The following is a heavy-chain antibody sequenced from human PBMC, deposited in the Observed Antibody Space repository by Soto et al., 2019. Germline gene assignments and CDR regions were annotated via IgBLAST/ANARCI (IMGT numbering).Heavy chain of an antibody. Sequence: SETLSLTCAVYGGSFSGYYWSWIRQPPGKGLEWIGEINHSGSTNYNPSLKSRVTISVDTSKNQFSLKLSSVTAADTAVYYCARSRYDFWSGRPYRTYYFDYWGQGTLVTVSS. CDR3: ARSRYDFWSGRPYRTYYFDY. CDR1: GGSFSGYY. D-gene: IGHD3-3*01. V-gene: IGHV4-34*01. CDR2: INHSGST. J-gene: IGHJ4*02.